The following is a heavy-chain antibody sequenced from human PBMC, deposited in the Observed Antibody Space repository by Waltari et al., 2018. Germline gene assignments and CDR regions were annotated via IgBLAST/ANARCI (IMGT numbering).Heavy chain of an antibody. Sequence: PGKGLEWVSGISWNSGSIGYADSVKGRFTISRDNAKNSLYLQMNSLRAEDTALYYCAKDTIEMATMTEGFDYWGQGTLVTVSS. CDR2: ISWNSGSI. J-gene: IGHJ4*02. D-gene: IGHD5-12*01. V-gene: IGHV3-9*01. CDR3: AKDTIEMATMTEGFDY.